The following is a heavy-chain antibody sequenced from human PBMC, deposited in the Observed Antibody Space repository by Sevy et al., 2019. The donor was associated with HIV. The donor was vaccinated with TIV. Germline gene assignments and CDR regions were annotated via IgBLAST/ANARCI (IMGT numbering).Heavy chain of an antibody. CDR3: AKDLFGDYCLCSVDY. CDR1: GFSFSRYG. Sequence: GGSLRLSCAASGFSFSRYGIHWVRQAPGWGLEWVAVISHDGGTQYYADSVKGRFTVSRDNSKYTAYLEMDSLSTEDTAVYFCAKDLFGDYCLCSVDYWGQGALVTVSS. CDR2: ISHDGGTQ. J-gene: IGHJ4*02. V-gene: IGHV3-30*18. D-gene: IGHD4-17*01.